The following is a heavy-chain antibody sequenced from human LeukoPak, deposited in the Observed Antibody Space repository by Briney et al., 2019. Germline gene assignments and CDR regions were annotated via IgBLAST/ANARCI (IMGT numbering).Heavy chain of an antibody. V-gene: IGHV1-2*02. CDR1: GYTFTGYY. D-gene: IGHD3-22*01. J-gene: IGHJ5*02. CDR2: INPNSGGT. Sequence: ASVKVSCKASGYTFTGYYMHWVRQAPGQGLEWMGWINPNSGGTNYAQKFQGRVTMTRDTSISTAYMELSRLRSDDTAVYYCARDQVSGYYDSSGYPGGFDPWGQGTLVTVSS. CDR3: ARDQVSGYYDSSGYPGGFDP.